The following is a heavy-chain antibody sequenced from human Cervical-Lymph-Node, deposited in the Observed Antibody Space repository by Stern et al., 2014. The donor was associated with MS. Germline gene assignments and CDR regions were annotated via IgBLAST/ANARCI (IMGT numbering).Heavy chain of an antibody. D-gene: IGHD5-18*01. J-gene: IGHJ4*02. CDR1: GGTFSSYA. CDR2: IIPIFGTA. V-gene: IGHV1-69*06. Sequence: QVQLVQSGAEVKKPGSSVKVSCKASGGTFSSYAISWVRQAPGQGLEWMGGIIPIFGTANYAQKFQGRVTITADKSTSTAYMELSSLRSEDTAVYYCAILKDGYSEEALFFDYWGQGTLVTVSS. CDR3: AILKDGYSEEALFFDY.